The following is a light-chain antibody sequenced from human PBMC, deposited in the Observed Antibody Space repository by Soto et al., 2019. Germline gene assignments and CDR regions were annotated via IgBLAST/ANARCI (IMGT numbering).Light chain of an antibody. Sequence: IVLTQSPGTLSLSPGESATLSCRTSQTIYSTYLAWYQQKPGQAPRLLIYGASNRATGIPDRFSGSGSGTDFTLTISRLEPEDFAVYYCQQSGGSPLFGGGTKVEI. CDR2: GAS. CDR1: QTIYSTY. J-gene: IGKJ4*01. V-gene: IGKV3-20*01. CDR3: QQSGGSPL.